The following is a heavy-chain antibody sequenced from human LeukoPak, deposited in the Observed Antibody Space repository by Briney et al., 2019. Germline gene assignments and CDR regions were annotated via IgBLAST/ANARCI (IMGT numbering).Heavy chain of an antibody. CDR2: IYYSGST. Sequence: KPSETLSLTCTVSGGSISGYYWSWIRQPPGKGLEWIGYIYYSGSTNYNPSLKSRVTISVDTSKNQFSLKLSSVTAADTAVYYCARVGIPRYDSSGYHYYFDYWGQGTLVTVSS. CDR1: GGSISGYY. CDR3: ARVGIPRYDSSGYHYYFDY. J-gene: IGHJ4*02. D-gene: IGHD3-22*01. V-gene: IGHV4-59*01.